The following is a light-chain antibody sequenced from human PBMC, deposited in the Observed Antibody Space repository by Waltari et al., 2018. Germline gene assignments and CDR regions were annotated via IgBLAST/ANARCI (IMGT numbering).Light chain of an antibody. J-gene: IGLJ2*01. CDR1: GSNIGSNV. Sequence: QSVLTQPPSTSGTPGQTVTISCSGSGSNIGSNVVNWYQQVPGTAPKLLIYSNNQRPSGVPDRFSGSKSATSASLAISGLQSEDEADYCCTAWDESLVGRLFGGGTKLTVL. CDR2: SNN. CDR3: TAWDESLVGRL. V-gene: IGLV1-44*01.